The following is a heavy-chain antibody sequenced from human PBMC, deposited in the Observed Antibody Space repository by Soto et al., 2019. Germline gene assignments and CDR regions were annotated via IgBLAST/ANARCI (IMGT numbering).Heavy chain of an antibody. D-gene: IGHD6-13*01. CDR2: ISSSGSTI. Sequence: PWGSLRLSCVASGFTFSDYYMSWIRKAPGKGLEWVSYISSSGSTIYYADSVKGRFTISRDNAKNSLYLQMNSLRAEDTAVYYCAVIAAAGRDESMDVWGQGTTVTVSS. CDR3: AVIAAAGRDESMDV. V-gene: IGHV3-11*01. J-gene: IGHJ6*02. CDR1: GFTFSDYY.